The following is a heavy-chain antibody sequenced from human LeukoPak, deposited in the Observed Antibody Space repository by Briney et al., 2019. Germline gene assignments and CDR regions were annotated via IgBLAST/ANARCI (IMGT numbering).Heavy chain of an antibody. D-gene: IGHD3-10*01. J-gene: IGHJ6*03. V-gene: IGHV1-8*01. Sequence: ASVKVSCKASGYTFTSYDINWVRQATGQGLEWMGWMNPNSGNTGYAQKFQGRVTMTRNTSISTAYMELSSLRSEDTAVYYCARGLWFGAYYYYYCMDVWGKGTTVTVSS. CDR3: ARGLWFGAYYYYYCMDV. CDR2: MNPNSGNT. CDR1: GYTFTSYD.